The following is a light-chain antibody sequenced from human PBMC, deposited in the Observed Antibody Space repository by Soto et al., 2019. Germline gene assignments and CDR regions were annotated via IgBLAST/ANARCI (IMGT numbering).Light chain of an antibody. Sequence: EIVMTQAPATLSVSPGERATLSCRASQSVSSNLAWYQQKPGQAPRLLIYGASTRATGIPARFSGSGSGTEFTLTISSLQSVDVAVYYCQQYNTRCTFLQGTKV. CDR1: QSVSSN. V-gene: IGKV3-15*01. CDR2: GAS. CDR3: QQYNTRCT. J-gene: IGKJ1*01.